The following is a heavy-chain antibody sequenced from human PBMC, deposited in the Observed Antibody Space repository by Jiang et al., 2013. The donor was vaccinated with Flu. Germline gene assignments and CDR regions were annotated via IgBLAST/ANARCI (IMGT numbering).Heavy chain of an antibody. J-gene: IGHJ6*02. Sequence: YYSGSTYYNPSLKSRVTISVDTSKNQSSLKLSSVTAADTAVYYCARDPAPDPDYGDYVMNSYGMDVWGQGTTVTVSS. CDR2: YYSGST. D-gene: IGHD4-17*01. V-gene: IGHV4-39*07. CDR3: ARDPAPDPDYGDYVMNSYGMDV.